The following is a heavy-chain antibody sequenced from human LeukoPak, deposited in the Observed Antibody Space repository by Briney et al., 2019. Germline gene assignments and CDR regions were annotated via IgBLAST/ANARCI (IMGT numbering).Heavy chain of an antibody. Sequence: GGSLRLSCAASGFTFSSYWMSWVRQAPGKGLEWVANIKQDGSEKYYVDSVKGRFTISRDNAKNSLYLQMTSLRAEDTAVYFCARAYSGTYRAGDYWGQGTLVTVSS. CDR3: ARAYSGTYRAGDY. D-gene: IGHD1-26*01. CDR2: IKQDGSEK. V-gene: IGHV3-7*01. CDR1: GFTFSSYW. J-gene: IGHJ4*02.